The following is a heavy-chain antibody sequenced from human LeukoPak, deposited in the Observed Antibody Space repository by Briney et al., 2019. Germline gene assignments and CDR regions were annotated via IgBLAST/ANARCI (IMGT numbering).Heavy chain of an antibody. CDR1: GGSFSGYY. CDR3: ARASAYSSSSGVNY. CDR2: INHSGST. J-gene: IGHJ4*02. V-gene: IGHV4-34*01. D-gene: IGHD6-6*01. Sequence: SETLSLTCAVYGGSFSGYYWNWIRQPPGKGLEWIGEINHSGSTNYNPSLKSRVTMSIDASKNQFSLKLSSVTAVDTAVYYCARASAYSSSSGVNYWGQGPLVTVSS.